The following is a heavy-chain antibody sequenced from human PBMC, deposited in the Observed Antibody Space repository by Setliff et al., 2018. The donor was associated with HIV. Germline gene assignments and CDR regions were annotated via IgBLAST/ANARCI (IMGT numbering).Heavy chain of an antibody. J-gene: IGHJ5*02. V-gene: IGHV3-33*01. CDR2: IWYDASKS. Sequence: LRLSCVASGFTFSTYGMHWVRQAPGKGLEWVALIWYDASKSLYVDSVKGRFTISRDNSKNILYLQMDSLRADDTALYYCVRDLYGRNRDVCFDPWGQGTLVTVSS. CDR3: VRDLYGRNRDVCFDP. CDR1: GFTFSTYG. D-gene: IGHD3-16*02.